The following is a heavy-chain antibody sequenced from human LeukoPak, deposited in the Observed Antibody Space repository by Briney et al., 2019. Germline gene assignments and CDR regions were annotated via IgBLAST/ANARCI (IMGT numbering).Heavy chain of an antibody. CDR2: IYYSGST. V-gene: IGHV4-59*08. J-gene: IGHJ3*02. Sequence: SETLSLTCTVSGGSISSYYWSWIRQPPGQGLEWIGYIYYSGSTNYNPSLKSRVTISVDTSKNQFSLKLSSVTAADTAVYYCARHQRVHDAFDIWGQGTMVTVSS. CDR1: GGSISSYY. CDR3: ARHQRVHDAFDI.